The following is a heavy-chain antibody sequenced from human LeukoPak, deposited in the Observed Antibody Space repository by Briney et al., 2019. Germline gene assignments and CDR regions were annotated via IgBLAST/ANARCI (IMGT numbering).Heavy chain of an antibody. CDR1: GFTFSSYG. Sequence: GGSLRLSCAASGFTFSSYGMHWVRQAPGKGLEWVAVIWYDGSNKYYADYVKGRFTISRDNSKNTLYLQMNSLRAEDTAVYYCAKDRFPYGQLLNNWFDPWGQGTLVTVSS. D-gene: IGHD2-2*01. CDR2: IWYDGSNK. J-gene: IGHJ5*02. CDR3: AKDRFPYGQLLNNWFDP. V-gene: IGHV3-33*06.